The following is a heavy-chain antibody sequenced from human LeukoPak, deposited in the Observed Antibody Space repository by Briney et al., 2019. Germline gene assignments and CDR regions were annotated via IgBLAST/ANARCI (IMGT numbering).Heavy chain of an antibody. CDR3: ARVRRVSYNWFDP. V-gene: IGHV3-33*01. D-gene: IGHD2-8*01. J-gene: IGHJ5*02. CDR1: GFTFSSYG. Sequence: PGGSLRLSCAASGFTFSSYGMHWVRQAPGKGLEWVAVIWYDGSNKHYADSVKGRFTISRDNSKNTLYLQMNSLRAEDTAVYYCARVRRVSYNWFDPWGQGTLVTVSS. CDR2: IWYDGSNK.